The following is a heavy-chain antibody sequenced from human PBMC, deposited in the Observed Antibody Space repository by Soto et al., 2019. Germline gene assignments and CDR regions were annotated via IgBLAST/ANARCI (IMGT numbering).Heavy chain of an antibody. CDR1: GGSISSYY. D-gene: IGHD6-19*01. CDR3: ARFSKLYQSSGWYYYYYGMDV. CDR2: IYYSGST. J-gene: IGHJ6*01. Sequence: SETLSLTCTVSGGSISSYYWSWIRQPPGKGLEWIGYIYYSGSTNYNPSLKSRVTISVDTSKNQFSLRLSSVTAADTAVYYCARFSKLYQSSGWYYYYYGMDVWGQGTTVTVSS. V-gene: IGHV4-59*01.